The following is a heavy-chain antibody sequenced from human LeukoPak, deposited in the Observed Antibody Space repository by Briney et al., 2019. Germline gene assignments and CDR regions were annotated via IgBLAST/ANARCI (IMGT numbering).Heavy chain of an antibody. D-gene: IGHD5-18*01. CDR3: ARVDTAMVTLFYFDY. V-gene: IGHV3-30-3*01. CDR1: GFTFSSYA. CDR2: ISYDGSNR. Sequence: PGVSLRLSCAASGFTFSSYAMHRVRQAPGKGLEWVAVISYDGSNRYYADSVKGRFTISRDNSKNTLYLQMNSLRAEDTAVYYCARVDTAMVTLFYFDYWGQGTLVTVSS. J-gene: IGHJ4*02.